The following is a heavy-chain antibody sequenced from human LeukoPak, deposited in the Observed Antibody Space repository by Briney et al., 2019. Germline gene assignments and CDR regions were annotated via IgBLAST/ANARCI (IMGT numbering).Heavy chain of an antibody. D-gene: IGHD5/OR15-5a*01. CDR2: ISGSGGST. CDR1: GFTFSSYG. V-gene: IGHV3-23*01. Sequence: GGSLRLSCAASGFTFSSYGMSWVRQAPGKGLEWVSAISGSGGSTYYADSVKGRFTISRDNSKNTLYLQMNSLRAEDTAVYYCAKGLRGDGYYYYYMDVWGKGTTVTISS. CDR3: AKGLRGDGYYYYYMDV. J-gene: IGHJ6*03.